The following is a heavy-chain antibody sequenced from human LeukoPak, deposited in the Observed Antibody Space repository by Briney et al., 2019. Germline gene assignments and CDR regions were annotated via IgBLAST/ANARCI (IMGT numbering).Heavy chain of an antibody. CDR1: GGSISTYY. J-gene: IGHJ4*02. Sequence: SETLSLTCTVSGGSISTYYRSWIRQPPGEGLEWIGSIYYSGTTHSNPSLKSRAIISVDTSKNQFSLKLSSVTAADTAVYYCARGVLPKGGFDYWGQGTLVTVSS. CDR3: ARGVLPKGGFDY. D-gene: IGHD3-10*01. V-gene: IGHV4-59*08. CDR2: IYYSGTT.